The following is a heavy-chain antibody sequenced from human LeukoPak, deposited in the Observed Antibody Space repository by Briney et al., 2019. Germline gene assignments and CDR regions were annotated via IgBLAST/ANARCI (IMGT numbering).Heavy chain of an antibody. V-gene: IGHV3-74*01. D-gene: IGHD6-13*01. CDR3: ARGTSAGGPISPFDF. Sequence: GRSLRLSCAASGFTFSSYAMHWVRQAPGKGLVWVSRIQGDGSNTNYADSVKGRFSISRDNVKNTVYLQMNSLRAEDTGIYYCARGTSAGGPISPFDFWGQGTVVTVSS. CDR1: GFTFSSYA. CDR2: IQGDGSNT. J-gene: IGHJ4*02.